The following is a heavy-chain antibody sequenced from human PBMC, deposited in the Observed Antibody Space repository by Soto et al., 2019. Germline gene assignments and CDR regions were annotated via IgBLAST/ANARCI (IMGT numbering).Heavy chain of an antibody. V-gene: IGHV3-23*01. J-gene: IGHJ4*02. CDR1: GFTFSRYA. CDR2: ISGSGGST. Sequence: GGSLRLSCAASGFTFSRYAMSWVRQAPGKGLEWVSAISGSGGSTYYADSVKGRFTISRDNSKNTLYLQMNSQRAEDTALYYCAKGDTTWYDFDYWGQGTLVTVSS. CDR3: AKGDTTWYDFDY. D-gene: IGHD6-13*01.